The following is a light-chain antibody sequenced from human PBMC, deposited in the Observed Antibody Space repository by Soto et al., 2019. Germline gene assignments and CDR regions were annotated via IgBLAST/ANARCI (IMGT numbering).Light chain of an antibody. Sequence: DIQMTQSPSTLSASVGDRVTITCRASQSISSWLAWYQQKPGKAPKLLIYKASSLKSGVPSRFSGSGSGTEFTLTISSLQPDDFATYYCQQYNSYSPDTFGQGTKVEIK. J-gene: IGKJ1*01. CDR2: KAS. CDR3: QQYNSYSPDT. V-gene: IGKV1-5*03. CDR1: QSISSW.